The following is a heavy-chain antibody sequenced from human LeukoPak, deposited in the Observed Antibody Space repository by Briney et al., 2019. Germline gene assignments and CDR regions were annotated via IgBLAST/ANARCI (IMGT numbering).Heavy chain of an antibody. Sequence: GASVKVSFKASGYTFTSYGISWVRQAPGQGLEGMGWISAYNGNTNYAQKLQGRVTMTTDTSTSTAYMELRSLRSDDTAVYYCARSDWYYYYMDVWGKGTTVTVSS. CDR2: ISAYNGNT. V-gene: IGHV1-18*01. CDR1: GYTFTSYG. D-gene: IGHD2-21*02. CDR3: ARSDWYYYYMDV. J-gene: IGHJ6*03.